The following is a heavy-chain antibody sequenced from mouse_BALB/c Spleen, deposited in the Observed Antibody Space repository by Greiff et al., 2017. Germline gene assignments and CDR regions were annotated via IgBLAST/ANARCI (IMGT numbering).Heavy chain of an antibody. J-gene: IGHJ3*01. Sequence: EVMLVESGGGLVQPGGSLRLSCATSGFTFTDYYMSWVRQPPGKALEWLGFIRNKANGYTTEYSASVKGRFTISRDNSQSILYLQMNTLRAEDSATYYCARDMRGFAYWGQGTLVTVSA. CDR2: IRNKANGYTT. CDR1: GFTFTDYY. CDR3: ARDMRGFAY. V-gene: IGHV7-3*02.